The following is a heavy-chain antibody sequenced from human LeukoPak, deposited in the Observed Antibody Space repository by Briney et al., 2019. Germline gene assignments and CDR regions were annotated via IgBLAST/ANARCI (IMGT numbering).Heavy chain of an antibody. D-gene: IGHD3-10*01. CDR3: AKGGRGTYYSDS. Sequence: AGGSLRLSCAASGFTFSSYAMHWVRQAPGKGLEWVAVISYDGSNKYYADSVKGRFTISRDNSKNTLYLQMNNLRAEDTAVYYCAKGGRGTYYSDSWGQGTLVTVSS. CDR1: GFTFSSYA. V-gene: IGHV3-30-3*01. CDR2: ISYDGSNK. J-gene: IGHJ4*02.